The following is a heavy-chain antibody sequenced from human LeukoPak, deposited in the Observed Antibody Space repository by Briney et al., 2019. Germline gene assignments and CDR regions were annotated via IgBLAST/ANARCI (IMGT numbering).Heavy chain of an antibody. CDR1: GFTFSSYW. D-gene: IGHD3-10*01. V-gene: IGHV3-7*03. Sequence: PGGSLRLSCAASGFTFSSYWMSWVRQAPGKGLEWVANIKQDGSEKYYVDSVKGRFTISRDNAKNSLYLQMNRLRAEDTALYYCAKDRGVRGGPWAFDIWGQGTMVTVSS. J-gene: IGHJ3*02. CDR3: AKDRGVRGGPWAFDI. CDR2: IKQDGSEK.